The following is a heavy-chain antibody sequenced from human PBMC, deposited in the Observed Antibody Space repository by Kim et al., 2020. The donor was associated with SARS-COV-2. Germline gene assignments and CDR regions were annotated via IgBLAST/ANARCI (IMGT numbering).Heavy chain of an antibody. CDR2: ISSSSSYI. D-gene: IGHD5-18*01. V-gene: IGHV3-21*01. CDR3: ARLAGYGHNDH. J-gene: IGHJ4*02. CDR1: GFIFSSYS. Sequence: GGSLRLSCAASGFIFSSYSMNWVRQAPGKGLEWVSSISSSSSYIYYADSVKGRFTISRDNAKNSLYLQMNSLRAEDTAVYYCARLAGYGHNDHWGQGTLVTVSS.